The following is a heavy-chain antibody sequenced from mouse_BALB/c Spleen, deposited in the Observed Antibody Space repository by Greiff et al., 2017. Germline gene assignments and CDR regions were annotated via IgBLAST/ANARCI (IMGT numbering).Heavy chain of an antibody. V-gene: IGHV5-12-2*01. J-gene: IGHJ4*01. D-gene: IGHD2-4*01. Sequence: DVQLVESGGGLVQPGGSLKLSCAASGFTFSSSTMSWVRQTPEKRLEWVAYLSNGGGSTYYPDTVKGRFTISRDNAKNTLYLQMSSLKSEDTAMYYCAKHPVYYYYDYYAMDYWGQGTSVTVSS. CDR1: GFTFSSST. CDR2: LSNGGGST. CDR3: AKHPVYYYYDYYAMDY.